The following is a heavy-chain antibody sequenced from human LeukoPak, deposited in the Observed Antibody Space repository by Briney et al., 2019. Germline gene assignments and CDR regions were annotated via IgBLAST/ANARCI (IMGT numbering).Heavy chain of an antibody. CDR3: ARAVGYYYDSSGYLYYFDY. CDR1: GGSISSGGYY. CDR2: IYYSGST. D-gene: IGHD3-22*01. Sequence: PSQTLSLTCTVSGGSISSGGYYWSWIRQHPGKGLEWIGYIYYSGSTYYNPSLKSRVTISVDTSKSQFSLKLSSVTTADTAVYYCARAVGYYYDSSGYLYYFDYWGQGTLVTVSS. J-gene: IGHJ4*02. V-gene: IGHV4-31*03.